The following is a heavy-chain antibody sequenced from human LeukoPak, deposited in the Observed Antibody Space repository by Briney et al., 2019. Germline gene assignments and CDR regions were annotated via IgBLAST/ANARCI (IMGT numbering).Heavy chain of an antibody. CDR3: TTGTY. CDR2: IRSKTDGGTA. J-gene: IGHJ4*02. V-gene: IGHV3-15*01. CDR1: GFTFSNPW. Sequence: PGGSLRLSCAASGFTFSNPWMCWVRQAPGKGLEWVGRIRSKTDGGTADYAAPVKDRIIISRDDSKNTLYLQMNSLKNEDTAVYYCTTGTYWGQGTLVTVSS.